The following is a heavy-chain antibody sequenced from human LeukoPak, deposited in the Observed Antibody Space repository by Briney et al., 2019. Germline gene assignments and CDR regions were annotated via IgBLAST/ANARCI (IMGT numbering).Heavy chain of an antibody. V-gene: IGHV1-46*01. D-gene: IGHD3-9*01. CDR3: ARDPDILTGYPHYYFDY. CDR1: GYTFTRYF. CDR2: INPSGGST. J-gene: IGHJ4*02. Sequence: EASVKVSCKASGYTFTRYFIHWVRQAPEQGLEWMGIINPSGGSTSYAQKFQGRVTMTRDTSTSTVHMELNSLRSEDTAVYYCARDPDILTGYPHYYFDYWGQGTLVTVSS.